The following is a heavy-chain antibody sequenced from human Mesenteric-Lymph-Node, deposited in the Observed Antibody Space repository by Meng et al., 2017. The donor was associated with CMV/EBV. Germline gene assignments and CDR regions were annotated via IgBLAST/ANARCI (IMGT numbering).Heavy chain of an antibody. D-gene: IGHD3-9*01. Sequence: QVKLPHGGAGLLKPSGTLSVTCAVDGGSFSGYYWNWIRQSPEKGLEWIGEINHSGSTTYNPSFTSRIIISVDTSTNQISLNMSSVTAADTAVYYCARGSSYDILTGYFDYWGQGALVTVSS. CDR3: ARGSSYDILTGYFDY. J-gene: IGHJ4*02. V-gene: IGHV4-34*01. CDR2: INHSGST. CDR1: GGSFSGYY.